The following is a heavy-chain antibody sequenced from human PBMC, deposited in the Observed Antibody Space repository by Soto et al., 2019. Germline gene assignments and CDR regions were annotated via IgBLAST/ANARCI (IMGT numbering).Heavy chain of an antibody. CDR2: IHSDGSST. CDR1: GFTFSYYW. D-gene: IGHD1-26*01. J-gene: IGHJ3*01. V-gene: IGHV3-74*01. CDR3: ARGDRGAFDL. Sequence: EVQLVESGGGLVRPGGSLRLSCAASGFTFSYYWMHWVRQAPGKGLVWVSRIHSDGSSTTYADFVKGRFIISRDIARNTVDLQMNSVSVEDTALYYCARGDRGAFDLWGQGTVVTVSS.